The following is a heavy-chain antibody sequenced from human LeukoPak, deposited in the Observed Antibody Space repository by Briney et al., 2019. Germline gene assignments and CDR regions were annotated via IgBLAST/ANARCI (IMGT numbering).Heavy chain of an antibody. CDR3: AKDRIPVAGRQDIWDY. J-gene: IGHJ4*02. CDR1: GFTFSNYA. Sequence: PGGSLRLSCVGAGFTFSNYAMTWARQAPGKGLGWVSGISGSGDRTYYADSVKGRFTISRDNSKNTLYLQMNSLTDDDSAVYYCAKDRIPVAGRQDIWDYWGQGTLVTVSS. V-gene: IGHV3-23*01. D-gene: IGHD6-19*01. CDR2: ISGSGDRT.